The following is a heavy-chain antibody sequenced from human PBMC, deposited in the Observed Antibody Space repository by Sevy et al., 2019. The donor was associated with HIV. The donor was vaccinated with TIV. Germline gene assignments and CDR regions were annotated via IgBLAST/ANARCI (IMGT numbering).Heavy chain of an antibody. V-gene: IGHV3-21*01. CDR1: GFTFSDYS. CDR2: ISSSSSYI. D-gene: IGHD6-6*01. CDR3: AREGWGGAARPNYFDY. Sequence: GGSLRLSCAASGFTFSDYSMNWVRKAPGKGLEWVSIISSSSSYIYYADSMKGRFTISRDKAKNSPYLQMNSLRVEDTAVYYCAREGWGGAARPNYFDYWGQGTLVTVSS. J-gene: IGHJ4*02.